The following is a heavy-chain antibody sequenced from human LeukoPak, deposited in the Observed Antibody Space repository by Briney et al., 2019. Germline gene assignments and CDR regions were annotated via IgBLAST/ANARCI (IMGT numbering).Heavy chain of an antibody. CDR1: GFTFSSYA. CDR2: ISGSGGST. V-gene: IGHV3-23*01. D-gene: IGHD4-23*01. J-gene: IGHJ4*02. Sequence: PGGSLRRSCAASGFTFSSYAMSWVRQAPGKGLEWVSAISGSGGSTYYADSVKGRFTISRDNSKNTLYLQMNSLRAEDTAVYYCAKWGPYYGGNSIHKPSSFDYWGQGTLVTVSS. CDR3: AKWGPYYGGNSIHKPSSFDY.